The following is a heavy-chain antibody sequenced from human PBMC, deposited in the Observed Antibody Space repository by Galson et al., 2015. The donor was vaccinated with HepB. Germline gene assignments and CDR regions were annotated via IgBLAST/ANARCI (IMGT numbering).Heavy chain of an antibody. J-gene: IGHJ4*02. Sequence: SLRLSCAASGFIFSTYSMTWVRQVPGKGLECVSHINADGSEEYADSVKGRFIISRDNSKSTLYLEMNSLRVEDTAIYYCAKDQYSGGWRTRDYWGQGTLVTVSA. V-gene: IGHV3-23*01. D-gene: IGHD6-19*01. CDR1: GFIFSTYS. CDR3: AKDQYSGGWRTRDY. CDR2: INADGSE.